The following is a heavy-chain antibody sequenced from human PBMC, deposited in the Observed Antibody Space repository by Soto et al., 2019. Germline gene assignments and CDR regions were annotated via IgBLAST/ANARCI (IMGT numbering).Heavy chain of an antibody. V-gene: IGHV1-18*01. Sequence: QVQLVQSGAEVKKPGASVKVSCKASGYSFLSYDISWVRQAPGQGLEWMGWISTDNGNTNYAQKVQGRVTMTTDTTTRTAYMELGSLRSDATAVYYCAGGMDDAFDIWGQGTMVTVSS. CDR2: ISTDNGNT. CDR1: GYSFLSYD. CDR3: AGGMDDAFDI. J-gene: IGHJ3*02.